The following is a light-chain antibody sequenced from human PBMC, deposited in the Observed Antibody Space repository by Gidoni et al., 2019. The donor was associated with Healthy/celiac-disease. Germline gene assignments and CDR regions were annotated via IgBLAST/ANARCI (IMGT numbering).Light chain of an antibody. J-gene: IGLJ2*01. CDR2: KDS. CDR3: QSADSSGTPVV. CDR1: ALPKQY. Sequence: SYELTHPPSVSAPPGKTARITCSGDALPKQYAYWYQQKPGQAPVLVIYKDSERPSGIPERFSGSSSGTTVTLTISGVQAEDEADYYCQSADSSGTPVVFGGGTKLTVL. V-gene: IGLV3-25*03.